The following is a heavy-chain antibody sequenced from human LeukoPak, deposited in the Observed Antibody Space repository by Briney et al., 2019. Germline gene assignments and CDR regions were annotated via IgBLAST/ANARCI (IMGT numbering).Heavy chain of an antibody. J-gene: IGHJ4*02. CDR3: ARAHTYVDFDY. CDR1: GFTFSGYA. V-gene: IGHV3-30-3*01. CDR2: ISYDGSNK. D-gene: IGHD2-15*01. Sequence: GGSLRLSCAASGFTFSGYAMHWVRQAPGKGLEWVAVISYDGSNKYYADSVKGRFTISRDNSKNTLYLQMNSLRAEDTAVYYCARAHTYVDFDYWGQGTLVTVSS.